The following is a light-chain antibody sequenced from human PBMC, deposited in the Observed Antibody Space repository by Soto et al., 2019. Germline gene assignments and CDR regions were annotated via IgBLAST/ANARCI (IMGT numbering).Light chain of an antibody. CDR2: DVN. CDR3: CSYSGSYTFVL. J-gene: IGLJ2*01. CDR1: SSDVGYSNY. V-gene: IGLV2-11*01. Sequence: QSALTQPRSVSGSPGQSVTISCTGTSSDVGYSNYVSWYQQHPGKSPKLMIYDVNERPSGVPDRFSGSKSGNMASLTISGLLAEDEADYYCCSYSGSYTFVLFGGGTKLTVL.